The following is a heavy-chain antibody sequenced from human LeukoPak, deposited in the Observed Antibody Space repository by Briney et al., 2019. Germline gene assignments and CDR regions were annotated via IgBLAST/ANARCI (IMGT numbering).Heavy chain of an antibody. V-gene: IGHV3-74*01. CDR3: ARGAKWAYYFDY. J-gene: IGHJ4*02. CDR2: INGDESST. D-gene: IGHD1-26*01. Sequence: GGSLRLSCAASAFTFNTYWMHWVRHVPGRGLEWVSRINGDESSTNYADSVKGRFTISRDNAKDTLYLHMNSLTAEDTAVYHCARGAKWAYYFDYWGQGTLVTVSS. CDR1: AFTFNTYW.